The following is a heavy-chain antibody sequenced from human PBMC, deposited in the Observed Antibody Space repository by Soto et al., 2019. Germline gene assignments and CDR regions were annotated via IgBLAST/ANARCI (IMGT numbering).Heavy chain of an antibody. Sequence: QLHLQESGPGLVKPSETLSLTCTVSGGSISSSSYYWGWIRQPPGKVLEWIGSIYYSGSTYYNPSLKIRVTISVDTSKNQFSLTLNSVTAADTAVYYWARRAEASRTDMYYFDYWGQGTLVTVSS. CDR3: ARRAEASRTDMYYFDY. V-gene: IGHV4-39*01. CDR1: GGSISSSSYY. D-gene: IGHD1-26*01. J-gene: IGHJ4*02. CDR2: IYYSGST.